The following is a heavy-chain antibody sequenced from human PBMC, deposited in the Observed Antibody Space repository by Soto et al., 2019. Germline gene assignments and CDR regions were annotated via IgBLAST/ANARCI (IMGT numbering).Heavy chain of an antibody. CDR3: ARGFPAVAETGINYYYHGLGV. Sequence: QGQLVQSGAEVRKPGSSVKVSCKASGGTFSDYAISWVRQAPGQGLEWMGGLIPMYDVTNHAPKFQDRVGFSADDSDSSAVMELSSLRSEATAVYYCARGFPAVAETGINYYYHGLGVWCQVTTVTVSS. CDR1: GGTFSDYA. CDR2: LIPMYDVT. V-gene: IGHV1-69*01. J-gene: IGHJ6*02. D-gene: IGHD1-1*01.